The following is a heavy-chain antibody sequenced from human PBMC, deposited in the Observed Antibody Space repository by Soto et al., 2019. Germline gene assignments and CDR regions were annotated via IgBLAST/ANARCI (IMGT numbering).Heavy chain of an antibody. Sequence: SETLSLTCAVYGGPFSGYYWSWIRQPPGKGLEWIGEINHSGSTNYNPSLKSRVTISVDTSKNQFSLKLSSVTAAATAVYYCARVPLVVRHERFAPGGQGTLVTVSS. CDR2: INHSGST. CDR3: ARVPLVVRHERFAP. J-gene: IGHJ5*02. D-gene: IGHD2-2*01. CDR1: GGPFSGYY. V-gene: IGHV4-34*01.